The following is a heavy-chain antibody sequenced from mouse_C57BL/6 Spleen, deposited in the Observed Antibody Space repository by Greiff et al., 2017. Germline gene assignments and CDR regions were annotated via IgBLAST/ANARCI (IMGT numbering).Heavy chain of an antibody. CDR2: ISGGGGNT. CDR3: ARPDGSSFYFDY. CDR1: GFTFSSYT. D-gene: IGHD1-1*01. V-gene: IGHV5-9*01. J-gene: IGHJ2*01. Sequence: DVMLVESGGGLVKPGGSLKLSCAASGFTFSSYTMSWVRQTPEKRLEWVATISGGGGNTYYPDSVKGRFTISRDNAKNTLYLQMSSLRSEDTALYYCARPDGSSFYFDYWGQGTTLTVSS.